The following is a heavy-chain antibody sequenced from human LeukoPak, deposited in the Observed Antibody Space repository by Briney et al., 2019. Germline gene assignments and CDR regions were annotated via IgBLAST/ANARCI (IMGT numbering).Heavy chain of an antibody. CDR1: GGSFSGYY. CDR3: ARAGYCSSTSCYYYYYYYYMDV. V-gene: IGHV4-34*01. CDR2: INHSGST. D-gene: IGHD2-2*01. Sequence: PSETLSLTCAVYGGSFSGYYWSWIRQPPGKGLEWIGEINHSGSTNYNPSLKSRVTISVDTSKNQFSLKLSSVTPEDTAVCYCARAGYCSSTSCYYYYYYYYMDVWGKGTTVTVSS. J-gene: IGHJ6*03.